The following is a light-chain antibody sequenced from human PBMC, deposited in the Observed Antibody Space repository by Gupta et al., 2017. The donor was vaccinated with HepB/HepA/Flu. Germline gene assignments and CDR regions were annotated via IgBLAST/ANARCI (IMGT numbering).Light chain of an antibody. CDR3: HHKSSSSWT. CDR1: QYVSSTY. J-gene: IGKJ1*01. CDR2: SAS. V-gene: IGKV3-20*01. Sequence: EIVLTQSPGTLSLSPGERATLSCRASQYVSSTYLTWYQQRPGQAPRLLIYSASNRATGVPDRFSGSGSGTEFTLTISRREPEDFAVYYCHHKSSSSWTFGQGTEVEIK.